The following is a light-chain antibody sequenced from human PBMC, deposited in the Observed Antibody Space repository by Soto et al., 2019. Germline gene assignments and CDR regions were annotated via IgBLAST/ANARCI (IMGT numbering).Light chain of an antibody. Sequence: EIVLTQSPGTLSLSPGERATLSCRASQSVSGNYLAWSQQKPGQAPRLLIYDASNRATGIPARFSGSGSGTEFTLTISSLQSEDFAVYYCQQYSNWPPITFGQGTRLEIK. V-gene: IGKV3D-15*01. J-gene: IGKJ5*01. CDR1: QSVSGN. CDR2: DAS. CDR3: QQYSNWPPIT.